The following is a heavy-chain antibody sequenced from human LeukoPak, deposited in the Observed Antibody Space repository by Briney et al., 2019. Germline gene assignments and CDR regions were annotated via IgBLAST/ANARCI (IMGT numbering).Heavy chain of an antibody. CDR1: GFTFGDFS. D-gene: IGHD5-12*01. CDR3: ARDGWGGYDWDYGMDV. V-gene: IGHV3-49*04. J-gene: IGHJ6*02. CDR2: IRSEAYGGTR. Sequence: PGGSLRLSCTGSGFTFGDFSVSWVRQAPAQGLEWVGLIRSEAYGGTREYAASVKGRFAISRDDSKSIAYLQMNSLRAEDTAVYYCARDGWGGYDWDYGMDVWGQGTTVTVSS.